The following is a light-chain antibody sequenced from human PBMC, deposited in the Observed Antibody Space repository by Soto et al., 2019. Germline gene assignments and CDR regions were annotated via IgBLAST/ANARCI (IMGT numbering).Light chain of an antibody. CDR3: QQRRSWPPTIT. J-gene: IGKJ5*01. Sequence: EIVLTQSPATLSLSPGEIATLSFMAIQSVSTYLAWYQQRPGQAPRLLIYDASYRATDIPPRFSGSGSGTDFTLTISSLEPEDFAVYYCQQRRSWPPTITFGQGTRLEIK. V-gene: IGKV3-11*01. CDR1: QSVSTY. CDR2: DAS.